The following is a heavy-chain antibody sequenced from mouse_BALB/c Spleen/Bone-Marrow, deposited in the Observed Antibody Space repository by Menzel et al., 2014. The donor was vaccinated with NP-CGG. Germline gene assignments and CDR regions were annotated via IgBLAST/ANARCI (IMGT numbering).Heavy chain of an antibody. V-gene: IGHV1-67*01. CDR3: AREGGNFPWFAY. D-gene: IGHD2-1*01. J-gene: IGHJ3*01. Sequence: QVQLQPSGPELERPGVSVKISCKGSGYTFTDYAMHWVKQSHAKSLEWIGVISTYYGDASYNQKFKGKATMTVDKSSSTSYMELARLTSEVSAIYYCAREGGNFPWFAYWGQGTPVTASS. CDR1: GYTFTDYA. CDR2: ISTYYGDA.